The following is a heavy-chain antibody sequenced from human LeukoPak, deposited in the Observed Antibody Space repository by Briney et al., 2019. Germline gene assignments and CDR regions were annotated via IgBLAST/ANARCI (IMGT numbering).Heavy chain of an antibody. D-gene: IGHD2-15*01. J-gene: IGHJ4*02. V-gene: IGHV3-23*01. CDR3: AKNSGGTCYSHLDY. CDR2: ISGSGGST. CDR1: GFTFSSYG. Sequence: GGSLRLSCAASGFTFSSYGMTWVRQAPGKGLEWVSGISGSGGSTYHEDSVKGRFTISRDNSKNTLYLQMNSLRAEDTAVYYCAKNSGGTCYSHLDYWGQGTLVTVSS.